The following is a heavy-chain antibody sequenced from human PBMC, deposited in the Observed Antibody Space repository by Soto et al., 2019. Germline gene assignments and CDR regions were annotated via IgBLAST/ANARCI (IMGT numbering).Heavy chain of an antibody. CDR2: INAGNGNT. CDR1: GYTFTSYA. CDR3: ARVEDDYYYYGMDV. Sequence: QVQLVQSGAEVKKPGASVKVSCKASGYTFTSYAMHWVRQAPGQRLEWMGWINAGNGNTKYSQKFQGRVTITRDTSASTAYMALSSLRSEDTAVYYCARVEDDYYYYGMDVWGQGTTVTVSS. J-gene: IGHJ6*02. V-gene: IGHV1-3*01.